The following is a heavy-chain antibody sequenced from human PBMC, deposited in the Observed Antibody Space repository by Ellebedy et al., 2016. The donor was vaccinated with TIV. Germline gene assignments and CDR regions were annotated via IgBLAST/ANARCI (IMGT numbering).Heavy chain of an antibody. J-gene: IGHJ4*02. CDR1: GGSFSGYY. Sequence: MPSETLSLTCAVYGGSFSGYYWSWIRQPPGKGLEWIGEINHSGSTNYNPPLKSRVTISVDTSKNQFSLKLSSVTAADTAVYYCAPDPNSGYWGQGTLVTVSS. D-gene: IGHD4-23*01. CDR3: APDPNSGY. V-gene: IGHV4-34*01. CDR2: INHSGST.